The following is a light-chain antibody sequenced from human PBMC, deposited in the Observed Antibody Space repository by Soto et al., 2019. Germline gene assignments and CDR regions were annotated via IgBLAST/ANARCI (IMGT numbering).Light chain of an antibody. CDR3: QSYDSSLSGSRV. Sequence: QLVLTQPPSVSGAPGQRVTISCTGSSSNIGAGYDVHWYQQIPGTAPKLLIYGNTNRPSGVPDRFSGSKSGSSASLAITGLLAEDEADYYCQSYDSSLSGSRVFGSGTKLTVL. J-gene: IGLJ1*01. CDR1: SSNIGAGYD. V-gene: IGLV1-40*01. CDR2: GNT.